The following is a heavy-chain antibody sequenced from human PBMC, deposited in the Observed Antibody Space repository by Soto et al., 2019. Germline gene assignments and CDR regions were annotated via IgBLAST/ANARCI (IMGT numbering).Heavy chain of an antibody. D-gene: IGHD2-2*02. J-gene: IGHJ6*02. CDR1: GFTFSSYG. Sequence: PGGSLRLSCAASGFTFSSYGMHWVRQAPGKGLEWVAVISYDGSNNYYADSVKGRFTISRDNSKNTLYLQMNSLRAEDTAVYYCAKDLYCSSTSCYTYYYYYYGMDVWGQGTTVTVSS. CDR2: ISYDGSNN. V-gene: IGHV3-30*18. CDR3: AKDLYCSSTSCYTYYYYYYGMDV.